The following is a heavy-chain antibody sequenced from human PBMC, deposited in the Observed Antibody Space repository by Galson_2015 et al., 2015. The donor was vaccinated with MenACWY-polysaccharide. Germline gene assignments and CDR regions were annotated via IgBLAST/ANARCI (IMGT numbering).Heavy chain of an antibody. CDR1: GFTFTSFG. V-gene: IGHV3-23*01. CDR3: ALAWTNYWYFDL. J-gene: IGHJ2*01. Sequence: SLRLSCAASGFTFTSFGMSWVRQAPGKGLEWVATIKGDVGSLHYADSVKGRFTISRDNSKNTLYLQMNSLEAEDTAIYYCALAWTNYWYFDLWGRGTLVTVSS. D-gene: IGHD3/OR15-3a*01. CDR2: IKGDVGSL.